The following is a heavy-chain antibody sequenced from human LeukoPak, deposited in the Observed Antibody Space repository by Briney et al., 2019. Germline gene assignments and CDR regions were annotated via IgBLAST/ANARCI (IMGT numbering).Heavy chain of an antibody. D-gene: IGHD3-16*01. V-gene: IGHV3-23*01. CDR1: GFTFSSYG. Sequence: GGSLRLSCAASGFTFSSYGMSWVRQAPGKGLEWVSAISGSGGSTYYADSVKGRFTISRDNSKNTLYLQMNSLRAEDTAVYYCAKDQSRIVFGFDYWGQGTLVTVSS. CDR2: ISGSGGST. J-gene: IGHJ4*02. CDR3: AKDQSRIVFGFDY.